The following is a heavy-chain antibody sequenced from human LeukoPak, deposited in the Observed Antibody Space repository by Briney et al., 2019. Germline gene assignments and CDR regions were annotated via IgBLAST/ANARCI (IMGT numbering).Heavy chain of an antibody. Sequence: SETLSLTCTVSGYSISNGYYWGWIRQPPGKGLEWVGSIYHRGSTYYNPSLRSRVTISLDRSKKKFSMKLTSVTAADTAVYFCARGAEYYAIWRGYAGYSDYWGQGISVTVSS. J-gene: IGHJ4*02. CDR3: ARGAEYYAIWRGYAGYSDY. D-gene: IGHD3-3*01. CDR1: GYSISNGYY. CDR2: IYHRGST. V-gene: IGHV4-38-2*02.